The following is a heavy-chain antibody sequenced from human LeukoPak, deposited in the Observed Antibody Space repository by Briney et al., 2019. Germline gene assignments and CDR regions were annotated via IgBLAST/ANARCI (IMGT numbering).Heavy chain of an antibody. CDR2: ISWNSGSI. D-gene: IGHD2-2*01. CDR3: AKDIAPAAIRLGWFDP. CDR1: GFTFDDYA. Sequence: PGKSLRLSCAASGFTFDDYAMHWVRQAPGKGLEWVSGISWNSGSIGYADSVKGRFTISRDNAKNSLYLQMNSLRAEDTAVYYCAKDIAPAAIRLGWFDPWGQGTLVTVSS. J-gene: IGHJ5*02. V-gene: IGHV3-9*01.